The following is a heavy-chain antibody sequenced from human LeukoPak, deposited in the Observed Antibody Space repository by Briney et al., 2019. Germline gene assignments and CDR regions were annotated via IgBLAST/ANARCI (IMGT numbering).Heavy chain of an antibody. CDR2: LYYSGST. CDR1: GGSISSGGYY. J-gene: IGHJ4*02. V-gene: IGHV4-31*03. Sequence: SEPLSLPCTVSGGSISSGGYYWSWIRQHPGKGLEWIGYLYYSGSTYYNPSLKSRVTISVDTSKNQFYLKLSSVTAADTAVYYCAREALQDCGGDCYPTLFDYWGQGTLVTVSS. CDR3: AREALQDCGGDCYPTLFDY. D-gene: IGHD2-21*02.